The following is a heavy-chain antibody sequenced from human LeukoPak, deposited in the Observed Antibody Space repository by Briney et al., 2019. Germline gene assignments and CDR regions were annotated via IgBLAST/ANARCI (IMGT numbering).Heavy chain of an antibody. CDR2: IYHSGST. Sequence: PSETLSLTCAVPGYSISSGYYWGWIRQPPGKGLEWIGSIYHSGSTYYNPSLKSRVTISVDTSKNQFSLKLSSVTAADTAVYYCARVLIPAAILNWYFDLWGRGTLVTVSS. CDR1: GYSISSGYY. D-gene: IGHD2-2*02. CDR3: ARVLIPAAILNWYFDL. V-gene: IGHV4-38-2*01. J-gene: IGHJ2*01.